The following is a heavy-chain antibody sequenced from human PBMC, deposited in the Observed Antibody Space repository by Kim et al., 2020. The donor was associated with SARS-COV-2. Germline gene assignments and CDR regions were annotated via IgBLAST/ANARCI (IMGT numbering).Heavy chain of an antibody. D-gene: IGHD3-10*01. Sequence: GGSLRLSCAASGFTFSSYGMHWVRQAPGKGLEWVAVIWYDGSNKYYADSVKGRFTISRDNSKNTLYLQMNSLRAEDTAVYYCAKDLYFYGSTHYGMDVWGQGTTVTVSS. CDR2: IWYDGSNK. CDR1: GFTFSSYG. V-gene: IGHV3-33*06. J-gene: IGHJ6*02. CDR3: AKDLYFYGSTHYGMDV.